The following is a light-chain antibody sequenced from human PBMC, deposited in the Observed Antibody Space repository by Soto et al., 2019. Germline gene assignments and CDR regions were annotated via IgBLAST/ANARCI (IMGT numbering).Light chain of an antibody. CDR3: QKFNTAPLT. J-gene: IGKJ5*01. V-gene: IGKV1-27*01. CDR2: SAS. CDR1: QGISVY. Sequence: DIQMTQSPSSLSASVGDRVTITCRASQGISVYLAWYQQKPGKVPKLLIYSASTLQSGVPSRFSGSGYGTDFTLTISSLQPEDVATYFCQKFNTAPLTFGQGTRLEIK.